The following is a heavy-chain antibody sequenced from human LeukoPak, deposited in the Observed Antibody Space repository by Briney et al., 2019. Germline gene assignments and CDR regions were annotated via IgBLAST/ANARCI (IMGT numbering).Heavy chain of an antibody. J-gene: IGHJ4*02. CDR3: ARDWGSERIIADY. D-gene: IGHD2/OR15-2a*01. CDR2: IGPDKGDT. Sequence: ASVKVSCKSSGYTFTTYGISWVRQAPGQGLEWMGWIGPDKGDTDYAQKFKGRVTMTTDTSTNTAYVELRNLRSDDTAVYYCARDWGSERIIADYWGQGTLVTVSS. V-gene: IGHV1-18*01. CDR1: GYTFTTYG.